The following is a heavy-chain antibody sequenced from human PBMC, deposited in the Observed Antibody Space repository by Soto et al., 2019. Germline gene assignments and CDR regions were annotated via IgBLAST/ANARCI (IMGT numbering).Heavy chain of an antibody. V-gene: IGHV3-72*01. D-gene: IGHD1-26*01. CDR1: GFTFSDHY. CDR3: ARGGIVGARGYFDY. CDR2: SRNKANSYTT. J-gene: IGHJ4*02. Sequence: GGSLRLSCVVSGFTFSDHYMDWVRQAPGKGLEWVGRSRNKANSYTTEYAASVKGRFTVSRDDSQNSLYLQMNSLKTEDTALYYCARGGIVGARGYFDYWGQGTLVTVSS.